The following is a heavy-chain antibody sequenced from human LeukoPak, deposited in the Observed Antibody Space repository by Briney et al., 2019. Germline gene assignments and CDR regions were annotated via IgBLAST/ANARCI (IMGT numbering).Heavy chain of an antibody. D-gene: IGHD2-21*02. Sequence: SETLSLTCTVSGGSISSYYWSWIRQPPGKGLEWIGHIYYSGSTNYNPSLKSRVTISVDTSKNQFSLKLSSVTAADTAVYYCARDGGGDLDYWGQGTLVTVSS. J-gene: IGHJ4*02. CDR2: IYYSGST. CDR1: GGSISSYY. CDR3: ARDGGGDLDY. V-gene: IGHV4-59*01.